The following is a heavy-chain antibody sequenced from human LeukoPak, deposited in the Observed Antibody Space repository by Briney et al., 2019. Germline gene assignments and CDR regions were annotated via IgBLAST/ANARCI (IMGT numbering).Heavy chain of an antibody. CDR2: ITPGGYFT. CDR3: ARDFSEESPGDDFDF. J-gene: IGHJ4*02. D-gene: IGHD3-16*01. Sequence: GGSLRLSCAVSGFTFSSKWMHWVRQVPGKGLMWVSRITPGGYFTNCADSVKGRFTTSRDNSKNTLYLEMNNLRAEDTGLYYCARDFSEESPGDDFDFWGQGTLVTVSS. V-gene: IGHV3-74*01. CDR1: GFTFSSKW.